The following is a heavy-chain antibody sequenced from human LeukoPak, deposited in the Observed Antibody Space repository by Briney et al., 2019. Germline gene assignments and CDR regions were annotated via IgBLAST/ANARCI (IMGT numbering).Heavy chain of an antibody. Sequence: ASVKVSCKASGGTFSSYAISWVRQAPGQGLEWMGGIIPIFGTANYAQKFQGRVTITADKSTSTAYMELSSLRSEDTAVYYCARETTVTAFDYWGQGTLVTVSS. J-gene: IGHJ4*02. CDR2: IIPIFGTA. D-gene: IGHD4-17*01. V-gene: IGHV1-69*06. CDR1: GGTFSSYA. CDR3: ARETTVTAFDY.